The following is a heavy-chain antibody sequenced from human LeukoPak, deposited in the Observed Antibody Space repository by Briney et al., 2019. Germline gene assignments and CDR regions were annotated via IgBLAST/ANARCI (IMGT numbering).Heavy chain of an antibody. D-gene: IGHD3-16*02. Sequence: SETLSLTCTVSGYSISSGYYWGWIRQPPGKGLEWIGTIYHSGSTYYNPSLKSRVTISVDTSKNQFSLKLSSVTAADTAVYYCARHSRLGYDYVWGSYRPWRGFDYWGQGTLVTVSS. CDR3: ARHSRLGYDYVWGSYRPWRGFDY. CDR1: GYSISSGYY. V-gene: IGHV4-38-2*02. CDR2: IYHSGST. J-gene: IGHJ4*02.